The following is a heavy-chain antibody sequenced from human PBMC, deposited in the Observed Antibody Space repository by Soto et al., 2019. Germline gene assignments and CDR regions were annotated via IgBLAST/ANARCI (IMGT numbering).Heavy chain of an antibody. V-gene: IGHV3-23*01. J-gene: IGHJ4*01. CDR2: ISGSGETP. D-gene: IGHD3-10*01. CDR3: AKDRRITMVRGVLRGFDS. CDR1: GFTFSNYP. Sequence: GGSLRLSCAASGFTFSNYPMSWVRQAPGKGLEWVSGISGSGETPYYADSVKGRFTISRDNYKNMLYLQMNSLRAEDTAVYYCAKDRRITMVRGVLRGFDSWGQGNRGTVSP.